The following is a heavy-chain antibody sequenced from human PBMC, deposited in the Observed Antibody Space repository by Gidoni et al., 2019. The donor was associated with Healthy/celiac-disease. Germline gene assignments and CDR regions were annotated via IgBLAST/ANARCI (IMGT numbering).Heavy chain of an antibody. CDR3: ARGGQWSGYFDY. CDR1: GFPFSSYA. CDR2: ISYDGSNK. J-gene: IGHJ4*02. Sequence: QVQLVESGGGVVQPGRSLRLSCAASGFPFSSYAMHWVRQAPGKGLEWVAVISYDGSNKYYADSVKGRFTISRDNSKNTLYLQMNSLRAEDTAVYYCARGGQWSGYFDYWGQGTLVTVSS. V-gene: IGHV3-30-3*01. D-gene: IGHD3-10*01.